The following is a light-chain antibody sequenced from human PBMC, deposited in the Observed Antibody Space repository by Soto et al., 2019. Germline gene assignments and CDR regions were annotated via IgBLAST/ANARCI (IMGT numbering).Light chain of an antibody. CDR1: NIGSIP. J-gene: IGLJ2*01. CDR2: DDR. CDR3: QVWDNTVV. V-gene: IGLV3-21*02. Sequence: SYELIQPPSVSVAPGQTANITCGRDNIGSIPVHWYQQRPGQAPVVVVFDDRDRASGIPERFSGSNTGNTSTLTISRVEAGDESDYYCQVWDNTVVFGGGTKLTVL.